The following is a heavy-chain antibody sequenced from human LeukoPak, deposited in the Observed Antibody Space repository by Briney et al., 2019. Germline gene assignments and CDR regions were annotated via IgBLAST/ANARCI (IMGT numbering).Heavy chain of an antibody. CDR3: AKEGPSGWVPNF. Sequence: ASVKVSCKASGYTFTDYYIHWVRQAPGHGLEWMGWINPKNGDTDIAQKFGGLVTMTRDTSIATAFLDLTRLTSDDTAVYYCAKEGPSGWVPNFWAPGTLVTASS. CDR1: GYTFTDYY. CDR2: INPKNGDT. V-gene: IGHV1-2*04. J-gene: IGHJ4*02. D-gene: IGHD6-19*01.